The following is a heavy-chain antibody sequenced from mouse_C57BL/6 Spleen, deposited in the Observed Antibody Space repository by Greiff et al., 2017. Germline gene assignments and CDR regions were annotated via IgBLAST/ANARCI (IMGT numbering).Heavy chain of an antibody. CDR3: ARDEYGSSAY. Sequence: QVQLQQSGAELARPGASVKMSCKASGYTFTSYTMHWVKQRPGQGLEWIGYINPSSGYTKYNQKFKDKATLTADKSSSTAYMQLSSLTSEDSAVYYCARDEYGSSAYWGQGTTLTVSS. D-gene: IGHD1-1*01. V-gene: IGHV1-4*01. J-gene: IGHJ2*01. CDR2: INPSSGYT. CDR1: GYTFTSYT.